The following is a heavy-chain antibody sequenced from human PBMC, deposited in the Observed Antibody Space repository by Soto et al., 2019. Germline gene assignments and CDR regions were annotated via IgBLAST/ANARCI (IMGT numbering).Heavy chain of an antibody. J-gene: IGHJ6*02. Sequence: ASVKVSCKASGYTFTGYYMHWVRQAPGQGLEWMGWINPNSGGTNYAQKFQGWVTMTRDTSISTAYMELSRLRSDDTAVYYCARSRTDWGYQGIAVAGPNYYYYGMDVWGQGTTVTVSS. CDR3: ARSRTDWGYQGIAVAGPNYYYYGMDV. V-gene: IGHV1-2*04. D-gene: IGHD6-19*01. CDR2: INPNSGGT. CDR1: GYTFTGYY.